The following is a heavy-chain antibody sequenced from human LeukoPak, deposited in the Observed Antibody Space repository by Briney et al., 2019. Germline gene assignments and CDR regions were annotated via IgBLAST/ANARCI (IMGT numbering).Heavy chain of an antibody. CDR2: FGTAGDT. J-gene: IGHJ3*02. CDR1: GFTFSSYD. V-gene: IGHV3-13*01. CDR3: ARDSDRSRDDGFDI. Sequence: GGSLRLSCAASGFTFSSYDMHWVRQATGKGLEWVSGFGTAGDTYYSGSVKGRFTISREDAKNSLYLQMNSLRAEDTAVYFCARDSDRSRDDGFDIWGQGTMVTVSS. D-gene: IGHD3-22*01.